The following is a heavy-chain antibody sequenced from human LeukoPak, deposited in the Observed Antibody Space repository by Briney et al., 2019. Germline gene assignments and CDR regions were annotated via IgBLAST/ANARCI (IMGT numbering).Heavy chain of an antibody. CDR1: GFTLSSYW. CDR3: ARAPVLLAAFDI. V-gene: IGHV3-7*01. J-gene: IGHJ3*02. Sequence: GGSLRLSCAASGFTLSSYWMSWVRQAPGKGLEWVANIKQDGSEKYYVDSAKGRFTISRDNAKNSLYLQMNSLRAEDTAVYYCARAPVLLAAFDIWGQGTMVTVSS. CDR2: IKQDGSEK. D-gene: IGHD3-10*01.